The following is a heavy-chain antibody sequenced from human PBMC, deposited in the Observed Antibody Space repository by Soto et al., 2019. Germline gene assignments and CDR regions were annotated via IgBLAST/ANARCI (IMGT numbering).Heavy chain of an antibody. CDR3: ARYCRGGGCYPLSMDV. CDR2: IYPSDSDT. V-gene: IGHV5-51*01. Sequence: GESLKISCKGSGYSFASYWIGWVRQMPGKGLECMGIIYPSDSDTRYNPSFQGQVTISADKSIGTAYLQWSSLKASDTGMYYCARYCRGGGCYPLSMDVWGQGTTVTVYS. CDR1: GYSFASYW. D-gene: IGHD2-15*01. J-gene: IGHJ6*02.